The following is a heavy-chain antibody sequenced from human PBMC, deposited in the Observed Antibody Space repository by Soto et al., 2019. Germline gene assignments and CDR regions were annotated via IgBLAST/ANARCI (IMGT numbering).Heavy chain of an antibody. Sequence: QLQLHESGSGLVKPSQTLSLTCTVSGASITYGGYSWSWIRQTPGKGLEWIGYINHLETTFYNPSFESRLTLSIDRAKNQSSLNLNSMSAADRGVYFCARGGGSDSFDNWGQGILVTVSS. J-gene: IGHJ4*02. V-gene: IGHV4-30-2*01. CDR3: ARGGGSDSFDN. CDR2: INHLETT. D-gene: IGHD1-26*01. CDR1: GASITYGGYS.